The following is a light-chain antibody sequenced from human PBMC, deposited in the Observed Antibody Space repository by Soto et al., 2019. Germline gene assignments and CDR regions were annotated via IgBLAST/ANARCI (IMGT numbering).Light chain of an antibody. J-gene: IGLJ1*01. CDR1: SSDVGGYHY. CDR3: NSYTSRSSGV. CDR2: DVF. Sequence: QSVRTQPASVSGSPGQSITISCTGTSSDVGGYHYVSWYQPHPGKAPKLMIYDVFNRPSGVSKRFSGSKSGNTASLTISGLQAEDEADYYCNSYTSRSSGVFGTGTKVTVL. V-gene: IGLV2-14*01.